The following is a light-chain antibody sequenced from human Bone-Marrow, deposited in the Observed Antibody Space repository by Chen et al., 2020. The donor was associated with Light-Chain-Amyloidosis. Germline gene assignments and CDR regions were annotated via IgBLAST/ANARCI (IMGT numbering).Light chain of an antibody. Sequence: DIQLTQSPSSLSPSVGDRVTITCRASQVITHPAAWYQQKPGKAPKLLLYAASRLQSGVPSRFSGSESGTEYTLTISSLQPEDFATYYCQQYYTTPWTFGQGTKVEIK. J-gene: IGKJ1*01. CDR2: AAS. V-gene: IGKV1-NL1*01. CDR1: QVITHP. CDR3: QQYYTTPWT.